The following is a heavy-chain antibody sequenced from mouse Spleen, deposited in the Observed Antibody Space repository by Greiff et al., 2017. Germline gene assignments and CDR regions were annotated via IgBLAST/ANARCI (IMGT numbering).Heavy chain of an antibody. V-gene: IGHV1-69*01. J-gene: IGHJ4*01. CDR3: ARYAYYAMDY. CDR2: IDPSDSYT. Sequence: QVQLQQSGAELVMPGASVKLSCKASGYTFTSYWMHWVKQRPGQGLEWIGEIDPSDSYTNYNQKFKGKATLTVDKSSSTAYMQLSSLTSEDSAVYYCARYAYYAMDYWGQGTSVTVSS. CDR1: GYTFTSYW.